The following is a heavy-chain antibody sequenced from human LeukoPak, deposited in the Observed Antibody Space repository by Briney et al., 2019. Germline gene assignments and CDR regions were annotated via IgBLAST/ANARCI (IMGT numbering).Heavy chain of an antibody. V-gene: IGHV3-23*01. D-gene: IGHD5-12*01. Sequence: GGSLRLSCAASGFTFSSYAMSWVRQAPGKGLEWVSTIRGSGTSTYYADSVKGRFTISRDNSKNTLYLQMNSLRAEDTAIYYCAKYMSGVAYSGYENWGQGILVTVSS. CDR3: AKYMSGVAYSGYEN. J-gene: IGHJ4*02. CDR1: GFTFSSYA. CDR2: IRGSGTST.